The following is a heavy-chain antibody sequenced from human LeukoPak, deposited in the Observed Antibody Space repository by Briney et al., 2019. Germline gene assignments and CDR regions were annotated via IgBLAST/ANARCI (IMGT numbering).Heavy chain of an antibody. CDR3: ARDSDWEQLLDR. V-gene: IGHV3-33*01. CDR1: GLTFSHHG. D-gene: IGHD1/OR15-1a*01. CDR2: IWHDGSKQ. J-gene: IGHJ5*02. Sequence: SGGSLRLSCAASGLTFSHHGMHWVRQAPGKGLEWVAVIWHDGSKQFYADSVKGRFTISRDQSKSTLYLQMNSLRAEDTAVYYCARDSDWEQLLDRWGQGTLVTVSS.